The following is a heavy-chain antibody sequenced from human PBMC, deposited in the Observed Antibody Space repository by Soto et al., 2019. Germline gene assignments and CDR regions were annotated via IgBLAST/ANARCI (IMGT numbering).Heavy chain of an antibody. CDR3: AVYCISTSCYVKSAY. Sequence: SETLSLTCTVSGGSIRSYYWTWIRQPPGKGLYWIGYIYYSGSTSYNPSLKSRVTISVDTSKNQFSLKLSSVTAADTAVYYCAVYCISTSCYVKSAYWGQGTLVTVSS. CDR2: IYYSGST. J-gene: IGHJ4*02. CDR1: GGSIRSYY. V-gene: IGHV4-59*08. D-gene: IGHD2-2*01.